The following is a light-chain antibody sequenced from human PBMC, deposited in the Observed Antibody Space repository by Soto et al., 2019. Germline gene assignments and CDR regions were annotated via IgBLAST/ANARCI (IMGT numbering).Light chain of an antibody. CDR2: AAS. V-gene: IGKV1-39*01. CDR1: QSISDS. CDR3: QQSFSTRPT. J-gene: IGKJ1*01. Sequence: IQMTQSPSSLSASVGDRVTITCRASQSISDSLNWYQHKPGRAPKVLIFAASSFQSWGPPRFRGSASVTDFTLTISSLQPEDFATYYYQQSFSTRPTFGQGTKVEIK.